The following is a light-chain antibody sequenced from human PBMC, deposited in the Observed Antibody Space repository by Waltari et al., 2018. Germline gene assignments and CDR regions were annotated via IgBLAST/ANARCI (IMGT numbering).Light chain of an antibody. J-gene: IGKJ2*01. CDR1: QSFSSN. CDR3: QQYRNWPMYT. Sequence: ELVMTQSPATLSVSRGERATLSCRASQSFSSNLAWYQQKPGQAARLLIYDASTRATGIPARFSGSGSGTEFTLTISSLQSEDFAIYYCQQYRNWPMYTFGQGTKLEIK. V-gene: IGKV3-15*01. CDR2: DAS.